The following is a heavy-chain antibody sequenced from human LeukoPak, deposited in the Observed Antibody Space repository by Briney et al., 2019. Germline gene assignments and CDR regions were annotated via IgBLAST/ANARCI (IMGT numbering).Heavy chain of an antibody. CDR3: VKDRGWLQPFDY. CDR1: GFTISNYA. CDR2: ISSTGGST. J-gene: IGHJ4*02. V-gene: IGHV3-64D*06. D-gene: IGHD5-24*01. Sequence: PGGSLRLSCSASGFTISNYAMHWVRQAPGKGLEYASAISSTGGSTYYADSVKGRFTISRDNSKNTLYLQMSSLRAEDTAVYYCVKDRGWLQPFDYWGQGTLVTVSS.